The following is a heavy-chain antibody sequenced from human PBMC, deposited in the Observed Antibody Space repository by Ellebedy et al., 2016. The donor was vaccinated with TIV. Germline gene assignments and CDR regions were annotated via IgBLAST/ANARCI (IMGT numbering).Heavy chain of an antibody. D-gene: IGHD6-19*01. CDR2: ISGNGNNT. Sequence: GESLKISCAASGFTFNSYTMNWVRQAPGEGLEWVSVISGNGNNTYYADSVKGRFTISRDNSKNTLYLQMSSLRAEDTAVYYCAKDPREWLQRGYFDCWGQGTLVTVSS. J-gene: IGHJ4*02. CDR1: GFTFNSYT. CDR3: AKDPREWLQRGYFDC. V-gene: IGHV3-23*01.